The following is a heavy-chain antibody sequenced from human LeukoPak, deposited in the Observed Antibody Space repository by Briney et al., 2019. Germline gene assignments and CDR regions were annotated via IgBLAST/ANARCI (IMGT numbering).Heavy chain of an antibody. D-gene: IGHD6-19*01. J-gene: IGHJ4*02. CDR2: IYYSGST. V-gene: IGHV4-59*01. CDR3: ARVGVAGTGFDY. CDR1: GGSITTYY. Sequence: SETLSLTCTVSGGSITTYYWSWIRQPPGKGLEWIGYIYYSGSTNYNPSLKSRVTISVDTSKNQFSLKLSSVTAADTDVYYCARVGVAGTGFDYWGQGTLVTVSS.